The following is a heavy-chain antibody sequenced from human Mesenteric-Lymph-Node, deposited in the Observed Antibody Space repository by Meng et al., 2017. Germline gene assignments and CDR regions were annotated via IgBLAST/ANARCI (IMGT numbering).Heavy chain of an antibody. CDR1: GGSMSSGDYY. J-gene: IGHJ4*02. V-gene: IGHV4-30-4*01. CDR2: IYNSGST. Sequence: QVQVQEACPGLVKPSQTLALTCTVSGGSMSSGDYYWSWIRQPPGKGLEWIGYIYNSGSTYYNPSLKSRVTISVDTSKSQFSLKLRFVTAADTAVYYCAREGRSHQVGVSVYWGQGNLVTVSS. CDR3: AREGRSHQVGVSVY. D-gene: IGHD2-21*01.